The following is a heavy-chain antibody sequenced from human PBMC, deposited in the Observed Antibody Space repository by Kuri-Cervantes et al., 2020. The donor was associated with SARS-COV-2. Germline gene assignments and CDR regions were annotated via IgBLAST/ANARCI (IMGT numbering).Heavy chain of an antibody. J-gene: IGHJ5*02. V-gene: IGHV5-51*01. CDR3: ARLTGLGYCSGGSCHGWFDP. D-gene: IGHD2-15*01. CDR1: GYSFTSYW. Sequence: GESPKISCKGSGYSFTSYWIGWVRQMPGKGLEWMGIIYPGDSDTRYSPSFQGQVTISADKSISTAYLQWSSLKASDTAMYYCARLTGLGYCSGGSCHGWFDPWGQGTLVTVSS. CDR2: IYPGDSDT.